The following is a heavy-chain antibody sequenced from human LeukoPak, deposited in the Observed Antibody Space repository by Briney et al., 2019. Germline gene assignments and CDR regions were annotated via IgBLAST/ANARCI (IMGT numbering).Heavy chain of an antibody. V-gene: IGHV3-66*02. CDR2: IYSGGST. CDR3: ARDGVRGISPSGIHYGMDV. D-gene: IGHD3-10*01. CDR1: GFTFSSNY. Sequence: GGSLRLSCAASGFTFSSNYMSWVRQAPGKGLEWVSVIYSGGSTYYADSVKGRFTISRDNSKNTLYLQMNSLRAEDTAVYYCARDGVRGISPSGIHYGMDVWGQGTTVTVSS. J-gene: IGHJ6*02.